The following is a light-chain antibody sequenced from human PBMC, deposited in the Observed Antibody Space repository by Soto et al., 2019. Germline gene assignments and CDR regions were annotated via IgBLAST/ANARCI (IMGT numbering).Light chain of an antibody. Sequence: NFMLTQPHSMSESPGKTVTISCTRSSGSIASNYVQWYQQRPGSVPTTVIYEDNQRPSGVPDRFSGSVDSSSNSASLTISGLETEDDADYYCQSYDNSSYVFGTGTKLTVL. CDR1: SGSIASNY. V-gene: IGLV6-57*04. CDR2: EDN. J-gene: IGLJ1*01. CDR3: QSYDNSSYV.